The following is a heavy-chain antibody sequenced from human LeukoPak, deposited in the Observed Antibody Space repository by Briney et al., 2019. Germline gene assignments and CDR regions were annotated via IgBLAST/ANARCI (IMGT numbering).Heavy chain of an antibody. D-gene: IGHD3-10*01. CDR3: ARVGYGSGSYSKSRSDYGMDV. CDR1: GGSISSSSYY. J-gene: IGHJ6*02. Sequence: SETLSLTCTVSGGSISSSSYYWGWLRQPPGKGLEWIGEINHSGSTNYNPSLKSRVTISVDTSKNQFSLKLSSVTAADTAVYYCARVGYGSGSYSKSRSDYGMDVWGQGTTVTVSS. CDR2: INHSGST. V-gene: IGHV4-39*07.